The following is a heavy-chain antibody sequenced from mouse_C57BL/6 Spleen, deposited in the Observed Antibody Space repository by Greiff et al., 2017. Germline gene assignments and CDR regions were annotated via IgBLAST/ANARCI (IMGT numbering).Heavy chain of an antibody. CDR2: IDPANGNI. D-gene: IGHD2-4*01. J-gene: IGHJ4*01. V-gene: IGHV14-3*01. Sequence: EVQLQQSVAELVRPGASVKLSCTASGFNIKNTYMHWVKQRPEQGLEWIGRIDPANGNIKYAPKFQGKATRTADTSSNTAYLQLSSLTSEDTAIYYCASSNYDYDGYYAMDYWGQGTSVTVSS. CDR3: ASSNYDYDGYYAMDY. CDR1: GFNIKNTY.